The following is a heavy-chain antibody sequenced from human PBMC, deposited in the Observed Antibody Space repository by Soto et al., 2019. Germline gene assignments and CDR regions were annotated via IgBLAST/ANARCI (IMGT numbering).Heavy chain of an antibody. CDR3: ARTPGYSSSWSLNWFDP. CDR1: GYTFTSYA. CDR2: INAGNGNT. D-gene: IGHD6-13*01. V-gene: IGHV1-3*01. Sequence: ASVKVSCKASGYTFTSYAMHWVRQAPGQRLEWMGWINAGNGNTKYSQKFQGRVTITRDTSASTAYMELSSLRSEDTAVYYCARTPGYSSSWSLNWFDPWGQGTLVTVS. J-gene: IGHJ5*02.